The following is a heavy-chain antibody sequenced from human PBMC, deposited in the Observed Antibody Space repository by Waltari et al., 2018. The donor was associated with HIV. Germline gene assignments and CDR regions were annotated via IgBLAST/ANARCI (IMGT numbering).Heavy chain of an antibody. Sequence: EVQLLESGGGSVQPGGSLRLSCAASGFIFSKHSMNWVRQAPGKGLEWVSYISSSSNTIYYADSVKGRFTISRDNAKNSLYLQMNSLRSEDAAVYFCARWLPRGYIYASHGLDV. CDR2: ISSSSNTI. V-gene: IGHV3-48*01. J-gene: IGHJ6*01. CDR3: ARWLPRGYIYASHGLDV. D-gene: IGHD5-18*01. CDR1: GFIFSKHS.